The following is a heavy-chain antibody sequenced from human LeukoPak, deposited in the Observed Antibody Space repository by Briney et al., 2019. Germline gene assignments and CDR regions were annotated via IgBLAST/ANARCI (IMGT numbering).Heavy chain of an antibody. CDR3: AKDKPSWDILTGMVVEYYGMDV. CDR2: ISAYSDDT. Sequence: GASVKVSCKASGYTFTSYGITWVQQAPGQGLEWMGWISAYSDDTNYAQNLQGRFTMTTDTFTSTAYMELRSLRSDDTAVYYCAKDKPSWDILTGMVVEYYGMDVWGQGTTVTVSS. J-gene: IGHJ6*02. V-gene: IGHV1-18*01. D-gene: IGHD3-9*01. CDR1: GYTFTSYG.